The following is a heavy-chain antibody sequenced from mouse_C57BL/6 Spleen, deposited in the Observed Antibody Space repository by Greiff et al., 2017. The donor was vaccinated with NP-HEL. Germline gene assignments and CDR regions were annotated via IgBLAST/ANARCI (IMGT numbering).Heavy chain of an antibody. D-gene: IGHD2-4*01. V-gene: IGHV5-17*01. CDR1: GFTFSDYG. Sequence: EVHLVESGGGLVKPGGSLKLSCAASGFTFSDYGMHWVRQAPEKGLEWVAYISSGSSTIYYADTVKGRFTISRDNAKNTLFLQMTSLRSEDTAMYYCARGDYDVLYYFDYWGQGTTLTVSS. J-gene: IGHJ2*01. CDR2: ISSGSSTI. CDR3: ARGDYDVLYYFDY.